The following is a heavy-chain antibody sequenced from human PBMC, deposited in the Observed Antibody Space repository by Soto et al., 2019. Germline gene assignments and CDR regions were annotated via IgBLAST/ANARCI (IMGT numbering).Heavy chain of an antibody. CDR1: GGSFSGYY. J-gene: IGHJ4*02. D-gene: IGHD3-22*01. CDR3: ARFKYYDSSGYLYY. V-gene: IGHV4-34*01. CDR2: INNSGST. Sequence: SETLSLTCAVYGGSFSGYYWSWIRQPPGKGLEGIGEINNSGSTNYNPSLKSRVTISVDTSKNQFSLKLSSVTAADTAVYYCARFKYYDSSGYLYYWGQGTLVTVSS.